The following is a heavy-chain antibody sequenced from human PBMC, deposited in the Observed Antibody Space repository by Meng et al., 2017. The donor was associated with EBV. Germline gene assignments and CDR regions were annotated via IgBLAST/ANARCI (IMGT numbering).Heavy chain of an antibody. CDR3: ARAEIAAAGRLDY. V-gene: IGHV1-69*06. Sequence: VQLVQSGGGVNKPGSSVKVSCKASGGTFSSYAISWVRQAPGQGLEWMGGIIPIFGTANYAQKFQGRVTITADKSTSTAYMELSSLRSEDTAVYYCARAEIAAAGRLDYWGQGTLVTVSS. CDR2: IIPIFGTA. J-gene: IGHJ4*02. CDR1: GGTFSSYA. D-gene: IGHD6-13*01.